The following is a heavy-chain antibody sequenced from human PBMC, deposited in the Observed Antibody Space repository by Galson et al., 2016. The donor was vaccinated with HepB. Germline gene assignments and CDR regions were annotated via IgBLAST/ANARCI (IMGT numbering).Heavy chain of an antibody. CDR2: ISHTGNA. V-gene: IGHV4-30-2*01. CDR1: GDSISSGDYS. J-gene: IGHJ4*02. D-gene: IGHD3-10*01. Sequence: TLSLTCAVSGDSISSGDYSWTWIRKPPGTGLEWIGHISHTGNAYYSPSLKSRVPVSVDRPKNHFSLHLASVTAADTAVYYCARGPRLLRAYGDLISYFDYWGQGILVAVSS. CDR3: ARGPRLLRAYGDLISYFDY.